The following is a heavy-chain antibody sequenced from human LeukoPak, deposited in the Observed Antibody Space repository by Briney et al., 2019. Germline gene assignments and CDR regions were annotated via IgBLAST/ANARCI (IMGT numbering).Heavy chain of an antibody. V-gene: IGHV6-1*01. CDR3: ARARGYSGYGLDY. CDR1: GDSVSNNIAA. J-gene: IGHJ4*01. CDR2: TYYRSKWYN. D-gene: IGHD5-12*01. Sequence: SQTLSLTCAISGDSVSNNIAAWNWIRQSPSRGLEWLGRTYYRSKWYNDYAVSVKSRISINPDTSKNQFSLQLNSVIPEDTAVYYCARARGYSGYGLDYWGHGTLVTVSS.